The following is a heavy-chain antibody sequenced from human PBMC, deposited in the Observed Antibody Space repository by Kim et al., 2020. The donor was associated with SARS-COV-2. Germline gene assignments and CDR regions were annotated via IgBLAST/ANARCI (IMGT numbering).Heavy chain of an antibody. Sequence: QAPGKGLEGVSRINTNGSTTSNAGSVKGRFTISRDNAKNTLYLQMNSLRAEDTAVYYCARVVGATACDYWGQGTLVTVSS. J-gene: IGHJ4*02. CDR3: ARVVGATACDY. D-gene: IGHD1-26*01. CDR2: INTNGSTT. V-gene: IGHV3-74*01.